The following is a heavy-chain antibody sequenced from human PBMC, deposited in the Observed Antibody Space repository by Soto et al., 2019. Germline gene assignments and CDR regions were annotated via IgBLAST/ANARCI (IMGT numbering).Heavy chain of an antibody. CDR2: INSDGSST. CDR3: ARDFVVVAATPTLSDAFDI. CDR1: GFTFSSYW. Sequence: GGSLRLSCAASGFTFSSYWMHWVRQAPGKGLVWVSRINSDGSSTSYADSVKGRFTISRDNAKNTLYLQMNSLRAEDTAVYYCARDFVVVAATPTLSDAFDIWGQGTMVTVSS. D-gene: IGHD2-15*01. J-gene: IGHJ3*02. V-gene: IGHV3-74*01.